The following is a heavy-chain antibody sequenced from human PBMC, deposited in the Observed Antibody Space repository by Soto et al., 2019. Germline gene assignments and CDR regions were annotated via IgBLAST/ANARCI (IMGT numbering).Heavy chain of an antibody. J-gene: IGHJ4*02. CDR2: VSSSSSYI. V-gene: IGHV3-21*01. CDR1: GFTFSSYS. D-gene: IGHD3-22*01. Sequence: LRLSCAASGFTFSSYSMNWVRQAPGKGLEWVSSVSSSSSYIYYADSVKGRFTISRDNAKNSLYLQMNSLRVEDTAVYYCARGGDSSGSWPRYWGQGTLVT. CDR3: ARGGDSSGSWPRY.